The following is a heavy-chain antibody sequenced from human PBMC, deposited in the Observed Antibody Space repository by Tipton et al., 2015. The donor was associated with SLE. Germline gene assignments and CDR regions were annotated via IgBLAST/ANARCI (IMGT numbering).Heavy chain of an antibody. J-gene: IGHJ4*02. CDR3: AGDSSGSYYDRGGYYQLANRHFDL. V-gene: IGHV4-39*07. Sequence: TLSLTCTVSGASISSTSYYWGWIRQAPGKGLEWIGSIYNSGNTYYNASLKSRVTISVDTSKNQFSLRLSSVSAADTAVYYCAGDSSGSYYDRGGYYQLANRHFDLWGRGILVSVSS. D-gene: IGHD3-22*01. CDR2: IYNSGNT. CDR1: GASISSTSYY.